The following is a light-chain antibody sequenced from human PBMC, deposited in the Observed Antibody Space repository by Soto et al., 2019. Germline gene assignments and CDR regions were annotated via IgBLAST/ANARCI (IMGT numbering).Light chain of an antibody. CDR1: LSLSSF. V-gene: IGKV3-20*01. J-gene: IGKJ2*01. Sequence: DIVLTQSPGTLSLSPGERATLSCRASLSLSSFLAWYQQKPGQAPRLLIYGVSRRATGIPDRFSGSGSGTDFTLTIASLEHDDVAVYYCQQYGSAPMFTFGQGTKLEIK. CDR2: GVS. CDR3: QQYGSAPMFT.